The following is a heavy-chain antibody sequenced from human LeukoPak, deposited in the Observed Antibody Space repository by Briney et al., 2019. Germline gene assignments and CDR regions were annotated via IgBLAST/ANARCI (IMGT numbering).Heavy chain of an antibody. CDR1: GFTFTNFA. Sequence: GGSLRLSCAASGFTFTNFAMSWVRQAPGRGLEWVSVISGSGQNTDYVDFVKGRFTISRDNSKKTLCLQMNSLRAEDTAVYYCAKADRGWGVITKDWGQGTLVTVSS. CDR2: ISGSGQNT. J-gene: IGHJ4*02. CDR3: AKADRGWGVITKD. V-gene: IGHV3-23*01. D-gene: IGHD3-10*01.